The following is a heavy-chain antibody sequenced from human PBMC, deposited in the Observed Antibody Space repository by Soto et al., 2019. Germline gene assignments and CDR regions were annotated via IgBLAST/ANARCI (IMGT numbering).Heavy chain of an antibody. J-gene: IGHJ4*02. CDR2: IYYTGST. D-gene: IGHD2-8*02. CDR1: GGSISSSSYF. Sequence: QLQLQESGPGLVKPSETLSLTCTVSGGSISSSSYFWGWIRQPPGNGLEWIGSIYYTGSTYYNPSLKSRVTISVDTSRNQFSLKLTSVTAADTAVYYCARLRSGSVDHWGQGILVAVSS. V-gene: IGHV4-39*01. CDR3: ARLRSGSVDH.